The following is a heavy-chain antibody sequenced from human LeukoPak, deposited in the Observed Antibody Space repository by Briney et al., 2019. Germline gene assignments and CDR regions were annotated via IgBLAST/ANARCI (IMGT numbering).Heavy chain of an antibody. V-gene: IGHV4-4*07. Sequence: PSETLSLTCTVSGGSISSFYWSWIRQPAGKGLGGIGRLYTSGSTNYNPSLKSRVTMSVDTSKNQFSLKLSSVTAADTAVCYCARRHYDSSGYLFWGQGTLVTVSS. CDR3: ARRHYDSSGYLF. CDR1: GGSISSFY. J-gene: IGHJ4*02. D-gene: IGHD3-22*01. CDR2: LYTSGST.